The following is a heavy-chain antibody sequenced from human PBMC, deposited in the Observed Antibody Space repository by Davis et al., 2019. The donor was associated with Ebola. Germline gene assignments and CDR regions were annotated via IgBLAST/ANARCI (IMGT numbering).Heavy chain of an antibody. V-gene: IGHV1-69*04. Sequence: SVKVSCKASGGTFRSYAISWVRQAPGQGLEWMGRIIPILGIANYAQKFQGRVTITADKSTSTAYMELSSLRSEDTAVYYCARVVYWWCMLTPWGQGTLVTVSS. CDR2: IIPILGIA. J-gene: IGHJ5*02. D-gene: IGHD2-8*02. CDR3: ARVVYWWCMLTP. CDR1: GGTFRSYA.